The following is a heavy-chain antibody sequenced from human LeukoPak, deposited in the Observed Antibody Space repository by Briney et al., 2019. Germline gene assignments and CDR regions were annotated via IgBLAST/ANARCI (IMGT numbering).Heavy chain of an antibody. J-gene: IGHJ4*02. D-gene: IGHD1-26*01. Sequence: SGGSLRLSCAASGFTFSSYAMHWVRQAPGKGLEWVAVISYDGSNKYYADSVKGRFTISRDTSKNTLYLQVNSLRGEDTAVYYCARVGMAVGATVDYWGQGILVTVSS. CDR3: ARVGMAVGATVDY. CDR2: ISYDGSNK. V-gene: IGHV3-30*04. CDR1: GFTFSSYA.